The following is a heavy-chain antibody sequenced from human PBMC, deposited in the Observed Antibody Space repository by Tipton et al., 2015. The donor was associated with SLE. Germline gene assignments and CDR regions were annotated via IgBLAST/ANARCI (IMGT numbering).Heavy chain of an antibody. D-gene: IGHD1-26*01. CDR2: IRYDGSNK. Sequence: VQLVQSGGGVVQPGGSLRLSCAASGFTFSSYGMHWVRQAPGKGLEWVAFIRYDGSNKYYADSVKGRFTISRDNSKNTLYLQMNSLRAEDTAVYYCASNIVGATYYFDYWGQGTLVTVSS. V-gene: IGHV3-30*02. J-gene: IGHJ4*02. CDR3: ASNIVGATYYFDY. CDR1: GFTFSSYG.